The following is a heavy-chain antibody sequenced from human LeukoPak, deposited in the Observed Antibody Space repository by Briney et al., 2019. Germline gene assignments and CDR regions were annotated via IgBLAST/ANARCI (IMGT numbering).Heavy chain of an antibody. D-gene: IGHD2-2*01. CDR1: GGSFSGYY. CDR2: INHSGST. Sequence: PSETLSLTCAVYGGSFSGYYWSWIRQPPVKGLEWIGEINHSGSTNYNPSLKSRVTISVDTSKNQFSLKLSSVTAADTAVYYCAGPAVKTRKNFDYWGQGTLVTVSS. CDR3: AGPAVKTRKNFDY. V-gene: IGHV4-34*01. J-gene: IGHJ4*02.